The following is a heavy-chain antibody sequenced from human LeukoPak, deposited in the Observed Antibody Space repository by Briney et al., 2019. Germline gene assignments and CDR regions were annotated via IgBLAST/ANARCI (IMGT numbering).Heavy chain of an antibody. CDR3: ARDRHYYDSSGYYSRFGDAFDI. CDR2: IYTSGST. Sequence: SQTLSLTCTVSGGPISSGSYYWRWIRQPAGKGLEWIGRIYTSGSTNYNPSLKSRVTISVDKSKNQFSLKLSSVTAADTAVYYCARDRHYYDSSGYYSRFGDAFDIWGQGTMVTVSS. J-gene: IGHJ3*02. CDR1: GGPISSGSYY. V-gene: IGHV4-61*02. D-gene: IGHD3-22*01.